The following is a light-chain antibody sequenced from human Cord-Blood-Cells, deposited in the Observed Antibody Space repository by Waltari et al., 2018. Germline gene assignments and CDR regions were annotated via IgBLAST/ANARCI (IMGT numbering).Light chain of an antibody. V-gene: IGLV2-14*01. CDR3: SSYTSSSTLDVV. Sequence: QSALTPPASVSGSPRQSITISCTGPSSYVGGYNYVSWYQQHPGKAPKLMIYDVSNRPSGVSNRFSGSKSGNTASLTISGLQAEDEADYYCSSYTSSSTLDVVFGGGTKLTVL. CDR1: SSYVGGYNY. J-gene: IGLJ2*01. CDR2: DVS.